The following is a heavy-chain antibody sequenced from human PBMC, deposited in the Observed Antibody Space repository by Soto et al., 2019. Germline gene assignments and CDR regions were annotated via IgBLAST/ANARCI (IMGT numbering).Heavy chain of an antibody. V-gene: IGHV3-23*01. Sequence: AGGSLRLSCAASGFTFSNFAMMWVRQAPGEGLECVSAISAGGVATYYADSVKGRFTVSRDNSKDTLYLQTNSLRGEDTAVYFCAKRLTSGDEGFWGRGTLVTVSS. CDR3: AKRLTSGDEGF. J-gene: IGHJ4*02. CDR1: GFTFSNFA. CDR2: ISAGGVAT. D-gene: IGHD2-21*02.